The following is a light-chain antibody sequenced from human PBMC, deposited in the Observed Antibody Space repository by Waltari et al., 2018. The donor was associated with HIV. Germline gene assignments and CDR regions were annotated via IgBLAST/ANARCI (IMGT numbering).Light chain of an antibody. J-gene: IGLJ2*01. CDR3: QAWDSGTVV. Sequence: SYYLTQPHPLSVSPGQPAPFTSSGAILGFKYVCWYQQSPGQSPVLVIYHDNKRPSGIPERFSGSNSGNTATLTISGTQVMDEADYYCQAWDSGTVVFGGGTKLTVL. CDR2: HDN. CDR1: ILGFKY. V-gene: IGLV3-1*01.